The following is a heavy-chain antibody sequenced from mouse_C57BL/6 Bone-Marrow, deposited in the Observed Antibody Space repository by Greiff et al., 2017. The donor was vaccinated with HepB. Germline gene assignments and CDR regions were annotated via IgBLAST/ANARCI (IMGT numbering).Heavy chain of an antibody. Sequence: DVQLQESGGGLVKPGGSLKLSCAASGFTFSDYGMHWVRQAPEKGLEWVAYISSGSSTIYYADTVKGRFTISRDNAKNTLFLQMTSLRSEDTAMYYCARANYYGSSWFAYWGQGTLVTVAA. D-gene: IGHD1-1*01. J-gene: IGHJ3*01. V-gene: IGHV5-17*01. CDR2: ISSGSSTI. CDR3: ARANYYGSSWFAY. CDR1: GFTFSDYG.